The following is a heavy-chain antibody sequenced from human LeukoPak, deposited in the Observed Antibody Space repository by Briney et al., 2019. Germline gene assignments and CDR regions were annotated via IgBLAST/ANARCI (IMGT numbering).Heavy chain of an antibody. V-gene: IGHV1-8*01. CDR1: GYTFTSYD. J-gene: IGHJ6*02. CDR3: TRVSGSWYGMDV. Sequence: ASVKASCKASGYTFTSYDINWVRQATGQGLEWMGWMNPNSGNTGYAQKFQCRVTMTKNTSISTPYMELSSLRSEATAVYYCTRVSGSWYGMDVWGQGTTVTVSS. D-gene: IGHD3-10*01. CDR2: MNPNSGNT.